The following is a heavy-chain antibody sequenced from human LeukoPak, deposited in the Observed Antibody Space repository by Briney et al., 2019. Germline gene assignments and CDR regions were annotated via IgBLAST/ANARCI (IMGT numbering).Heavy chain of an antibody. CDR2: INPNSGGT. J-gene: IGHJ4*02. V-gene: IGHV1-2*02. CDR1: GYTFTGYY. CDR3: ARELRLAEGGVDY. D-gene: IGHD6-19*01. Sequence: ASVKVSCEASGYTFTGYYMHWVRQAPGQGLEWMGWINPNSGGTNYAQKFQGRVTMTRDTSISTAYMELSRLRSDDTAVYYCARELRLAEGGVDYWGQGTLVTVSS.